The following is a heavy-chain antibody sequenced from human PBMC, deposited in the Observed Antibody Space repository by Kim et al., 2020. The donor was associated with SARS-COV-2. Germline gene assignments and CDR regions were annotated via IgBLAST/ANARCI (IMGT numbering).Heavy chain of an antibody. V-gene: IGHV1-18*01. CDR3: ARDWGADYYYDSSGYPSPLGY. J-gene: IGHJ4*02. Sequence: ASVKVSCKASGYTFTSYGISWVRQAPGQGLEWMGWISAYNGNTNYAQKLQGRVTMTTDTSTSTAYMELRSLRSDDTAVYYCARDWGADYYYDSSGYPSPLGYWGQGTLVTVSS. CDR1: GYTFTSYG. D-gene: IGHD3-22*01. CDR2: ISAYNGNT.